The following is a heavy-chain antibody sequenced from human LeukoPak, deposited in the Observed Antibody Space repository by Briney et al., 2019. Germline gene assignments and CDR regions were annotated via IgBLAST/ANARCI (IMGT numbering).Heavy chain of an antibody. Sequence: SETLSLTCSGSNYSISNSLYWGWLRQPPGKGLEWIGSICRSGSTFYNPSLKSRVTISLDTSKNQFSLKLSSVSAADTGVYFCARGTDGYYMDVWGKGTTVTVSS. CDR2: ICRSGST. CDR3: ARGTDGYYMDV. J-gene: IGHJ6*03. V-gene: IGHV4-38-2*02. CDR1: NYSISNSLY. D-gene: IGHD1-14*01.